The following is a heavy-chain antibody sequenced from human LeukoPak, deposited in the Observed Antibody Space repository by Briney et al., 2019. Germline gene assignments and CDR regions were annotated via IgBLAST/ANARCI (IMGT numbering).Heavy chain of an antibody. CDR1: GFTLSSYW. CDR2: INSGGTTT. V-gene: IGHV3-74*01. D-gene: IGHD2-2*01. J-gene: IGHJ4*02. CDR3: TRGVVGNYGNFDC. Sequence: GGSLRLSCAASGFTLSSYWMHCVRQAPGRGLVGGSRINSGGTTTDYADSVKGRFTICRDNAQNTLYLHMNSLRDEETAVYYCTRGVVGNYGNFDCWGQGTLVTVSS.